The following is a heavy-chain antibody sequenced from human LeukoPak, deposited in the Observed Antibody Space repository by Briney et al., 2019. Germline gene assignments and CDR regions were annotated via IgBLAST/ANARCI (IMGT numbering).Heavy chain of an antibody. CDR3: ARVARYCGGDCHSVLDY. Sequence: SQTLSLTCAVSGGSISSGGYSWSWIRQPPGKGLEWIGYIYHSGSTYYNPSLKSRVTISVDRSKNQFSLKLSSVTAADTAVYYCARVARYCGGDCHSVLDYWGQGTLVTVSS. D-gene: IGHD2-21*02. CDR2: IYHSGST. V-gene: IGHV4-30-2*01. J-gene: IGHJ4*02. CDR1: GGSISSGGYS.